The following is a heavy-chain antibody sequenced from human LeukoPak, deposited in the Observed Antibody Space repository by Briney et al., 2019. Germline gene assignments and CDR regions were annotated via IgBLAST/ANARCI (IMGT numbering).Heavy chain of an antibody. CDR1: GFSFDNYA. D-gene: IGHD5-24*01. CDR2: INWNSGGI. V-gene: IGHV3-9*01. Sequence: GGSLRLSCAASGFSFDNYAMHWVRQAPGKGLEWVSGINWNSGGIGYADSVKGRFTISRDNAKNSLYLQMNSLRGEDTALYYCAKARLMAAPFYYYGMDVWGPGTTVTVSS. J-gene: IGHJ6*02. CDR3: AKARLMAAPFYYYGMDV.